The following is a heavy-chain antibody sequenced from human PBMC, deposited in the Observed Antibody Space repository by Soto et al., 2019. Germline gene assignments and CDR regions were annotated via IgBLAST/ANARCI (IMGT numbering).Heavy chain of an antibody. Sequence: PSETLSLTCTVSGGSISSYYWSWIRQPPGKGLEWIGYIYYSGSTNYNPSLKSRVTISVDTSKNQFSLKLSSVTAADTAVYYCARQAPVTRSYYYYMDVWGKGTTVTVS. V-gene: IGHV4-59*08. CDR2: IYYSGST. D-gene: IGHD3-16*02. J-gene: IGHJ6*03. CDR3: ARQAPVTRSYYYYMDV. CDR1: GGSISSYY.